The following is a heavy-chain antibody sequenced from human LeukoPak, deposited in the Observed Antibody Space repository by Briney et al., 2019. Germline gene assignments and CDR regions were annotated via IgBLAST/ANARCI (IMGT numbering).Heavy chain of an antibody. V-gene: IGHV3-23*01. D-gene: IGHD3-3*01. CDR2: ISGRGDET. Sequence: PGGSLRLSCAISGLTFSDYAMTWVRQAPGKGLEWVSSISGRGDETYSADSVKGRFTISRDDSKNTLYLHMNNLRVEDTAVYYCAKTRVPHFGVVMGGPPGAFAPWGQGTLVAVSS. CDR1: GLTFSDYA. J-gene: IGHJ5*02. CDR3: AKTRVPHFGVVMGGPPGAFAP.